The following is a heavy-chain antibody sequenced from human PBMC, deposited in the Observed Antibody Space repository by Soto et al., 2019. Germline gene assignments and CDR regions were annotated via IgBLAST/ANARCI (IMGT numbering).Heavy chain of an antibody. CDR2: IYYSGTT. D-gene: IGHD3-22*01. CDR3: AGAYDIMEGYFEY. V-gene: IGHV4-31*03. CDR1: GGSINKGDYS. Sequence: SETLSLTCTVSGGSINKGDYSWSWVRQHPGKGLEWIGYIYYSGTTYYNPSLKSRVTMSVDPSKNQFSLKLSSVTAEDTAVYYCAGAYDIMEGYFEYWSQGTLVTVSS. J-gene: IGHJ4*02.